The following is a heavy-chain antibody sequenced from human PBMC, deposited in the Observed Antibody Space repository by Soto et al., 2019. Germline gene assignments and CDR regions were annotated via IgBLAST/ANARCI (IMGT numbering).Heavy chain of an antibody. CDR1: GFTFSSYS. J-gene: IGHJ4*02. D-gene: IGHD6-19*01. CDR3: ARERRRGSGWYAAYYFDS. Sequence: PGGSLRLSCAASGFTFSSYSMNWVRQAPGKGLEWVSSISSSSSYIYYADSLKGRFTISRDNAKNSLYLQMNSLRAEDTAVYYCARERRRGSGWYAAYYFDSWGQGTLLTVSS. CDR2: ISSSSSYI. V-gene: IGHV3-21*01.